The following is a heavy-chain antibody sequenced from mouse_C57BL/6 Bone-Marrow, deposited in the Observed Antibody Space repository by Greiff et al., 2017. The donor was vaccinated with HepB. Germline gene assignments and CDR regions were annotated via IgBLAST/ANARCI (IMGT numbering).Heavy chain of an antibody. CDR1: GYTFTDYE. D-gene: IGHD2-12*01. CDR2: IDPETGGT. V-gene: IGHV1-15*01. Sequence: QVQLKQSGAELVRPGASVTLSCKASGYTFTDYEMHWVKQTPVHGLEWIGAIDPETGGTAYNQKFKGKAILTADKSSSTAYMELRSLTSEDSAVYYCALRAGDYWGQGTTLTGSS. J-gene: IGHJ2*01. CDR3: ALRAGDY.